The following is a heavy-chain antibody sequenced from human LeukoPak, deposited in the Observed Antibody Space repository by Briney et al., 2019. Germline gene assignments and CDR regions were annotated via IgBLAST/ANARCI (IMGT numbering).Heavy chain of an antibody. J-gene: IGHJ3*02. CDR1: GFTFSSYG. Sequence: GRSLRLSCAASGFTFSSYGMHWVRQAPGKGLEWVAAISHDGSNKCYGDSVKGRFTISRDNSKNTLYLQMNSLRAEDTAVYYCARGPYYYDNSGYYSDNAFDIWGQGTMVTVSS. V-gene: IGHV3-30*03. CDR2: ISHDGSNK. D-gene: IGHD3-22*01. CDR3: ARGPYYYDNSGYYSDNAFDI.